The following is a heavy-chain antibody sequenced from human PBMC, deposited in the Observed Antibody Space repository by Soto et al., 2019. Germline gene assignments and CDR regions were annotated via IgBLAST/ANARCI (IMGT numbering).Heavy chain of an antibody. CDR3: ARVWVGGANWFDP. D-gene: IGHD3-16*01. CDR2: VYHSGST. CDR1: GGSISSSNW. J-gene: IGHJ5*02. Sequence: QVQLQESGPGVVKPSGTLSLTCAVSGGSISSSNWWSWVRQPPGKGLEWIGEVYHSGSTNYNPSLKSRVXXAXDXXKHQCSLKLSSVTAADTAVYYWARVWVGGANWFDPWGQGTLVTVSS. V-gene: IGHV4-4*02.